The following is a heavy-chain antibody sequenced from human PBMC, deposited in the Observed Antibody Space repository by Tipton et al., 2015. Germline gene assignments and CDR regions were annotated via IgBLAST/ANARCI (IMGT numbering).Heavy chain of an antibody. CDR3: ARGSGQRGMAD. J-gene: IGHJ6*02. CDR2: ISKSGSA. Sequence: TLSLTCSVSGVSISSYYWSWVRQPPGKGLAWIAFISKSGSANYNPALMSRVTMSVDMSKNHFSLMLKSVTAADTAVYYCARGSGQRGMADWGQGTTVSVSS. CDR1: GVSISSYY. V-gene: IGHV4-59*01. D-gene: IGHD2-8*02.